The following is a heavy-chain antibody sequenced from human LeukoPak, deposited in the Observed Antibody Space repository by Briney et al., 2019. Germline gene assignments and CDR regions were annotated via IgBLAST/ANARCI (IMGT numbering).Heavy chain of an antibody. CDR2: FSCSSIYI. Sequence: GGPLRLSCGASGFPYSCYSVTWVPEAPGKGVEGVSSFSCSSIYIYYADSVKGRFTISRENAKNSLYLQMNSLRAEDTAVYYGARGLGGEMATIPCYFDYWGQGTLVTVSS. CDR3: ARGLGGEMATIPCYFDY. J-gene: IGHJ4*02. CDR1: GFPYSCYS. V-gene: IGHV3-21*01. D-gene: IGHD5-24*01.